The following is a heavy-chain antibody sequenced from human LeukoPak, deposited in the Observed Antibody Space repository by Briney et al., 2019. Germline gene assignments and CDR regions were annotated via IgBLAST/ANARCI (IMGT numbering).Heavy chain of an antibody. CDR2: INHSGST. V-gene: IGHV4-34*01. CDR1: GGSFSGYY. D-gene: IGHD6-13*01. J-gene: IGHJ4*02. CDR3: AGGPPPWSSSWYGTRDY. Sequence: PSETLSLTCAVYGGSFSGYYWSWIRQPPGKGLEWIGEINHSGSTNYNPSLKSRVTISVDTSKNQFSLKLSSVTAADTAVYYRAGGPPPWSSSWYGTRDYWGQGTLVTVSS.